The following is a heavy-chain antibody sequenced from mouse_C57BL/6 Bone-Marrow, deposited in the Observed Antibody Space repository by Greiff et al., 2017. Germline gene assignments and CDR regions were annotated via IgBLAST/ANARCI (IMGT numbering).Heavy chain of an antibody. Sequence: EVKLMESGGDLVKPGGSLKLSCAASGFTFSSYGMSWVRQTPDKRLEWVATISSGGSYTYYPDSVKGRFTISRDNAKNTLYLQMSSLKSEDTAMYYCARQRRLRRAWFAYWGQGTLVTVSA. J-gene: IGHJ3*01. CDR1: GFTFSSYG. D-gene: IGHD2-4*01. CDR2: ISSGGSYT. CDR3: ARQRRLRRAWFAY. V-gene: IGHV5-6*01.